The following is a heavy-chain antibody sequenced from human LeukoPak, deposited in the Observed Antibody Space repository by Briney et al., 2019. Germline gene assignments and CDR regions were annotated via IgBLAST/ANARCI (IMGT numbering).Heavy chain of an antibody. CDR1: GFTVSSNY. CDR2: IYSGGST. D-gene: IGHD4-17*01. V-gene: IGHV3-66*01. CDR3: ARDIQYGDYAGH. Sequence: GGSLRLSCAASGFTVSSNYMSWVRQAPGKGLEWVSVIYSGGSTYYADSVKGRFTISRDNSKNTLYLQMNSLRAEDTAVYYCARDIQYGDYAGHWGQGTLVTVSS. J-gene: IGHJ4*02.